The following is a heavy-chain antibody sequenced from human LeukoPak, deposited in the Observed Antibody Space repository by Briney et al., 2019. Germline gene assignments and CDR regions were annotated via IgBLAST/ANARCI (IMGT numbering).Heavy chain of an antibody. J-gene: IGHJ4*02. V-gene: IGHV4-39*01. CDR2: IYNSGRT. D-gene: IGHD2-15*01. CDR3: ARGQSPRIVVVVAATFFDN. CDR1: GGSIISSSHY. Sequence: SETLSLTCTVSGGSIISSSHYWGWIRQPPGKGLEWIGSIYNSGRTYYNPSLKSRVTISVDTSKNQFSLKLSSVTAADTAVYYCARGQSPRIVVVVAATFFDNWGQGTLVTVSS.